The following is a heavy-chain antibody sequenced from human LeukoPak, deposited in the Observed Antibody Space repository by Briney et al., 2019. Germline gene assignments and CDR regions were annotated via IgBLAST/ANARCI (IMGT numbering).Heavy chain of an antibody. J-gene: IGHJ6*02. CDR2: IYYSGST. D-gene: IGHD2-15*01. V-gene: IGHV4-30-4*01. CDR1: GGSISSGDYY. CDR3: VRGYSFGPYGMDV. Sequence: PSQTLSVTCTVSGGSISSGDYYWSWIRQPPGTGLEWIGYIYYSGSTYYNPSLKSRVTISVDTSKNQFSLKLNSVTAADTAVYFCVRGYSFGPYGMDVWGQGTTVTVSS.